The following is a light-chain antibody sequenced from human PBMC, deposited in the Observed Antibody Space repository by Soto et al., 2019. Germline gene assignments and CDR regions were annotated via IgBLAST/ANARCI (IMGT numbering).Light chain of an antibody. CDR3: CSYAGSSIVV. J-gene: IGLJ2*01. V-gene: IGLV2-23*01. CDR1: SSDVGSYDS. CDR2: EGS. Sequence: QSVLIQPPSVSGSPGQSVTISCTGNSSDVGSYDSVSWYQQHPGKAPKLMIYEGSKRPSGVSIRFSGSKSGNTASLTISGLQAEDEADYYCCSYAGSSIVVFGGGTKLTVL.